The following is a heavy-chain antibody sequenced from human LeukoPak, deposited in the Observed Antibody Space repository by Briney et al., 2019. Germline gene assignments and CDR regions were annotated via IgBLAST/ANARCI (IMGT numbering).Heavy chain of an antibody. Sequence: GGSLRLSCTASGFTFGDYAMSWFRQAPGKGLEWVGFIRSKAYGGTTEYAASVKGRFTILRDDSKSIAYLQMNSLKTEDTAVYYCTRGRDYYDSSGYYYESTNYFDYWGQGTLVTVSS. CDR3: TRGRDYYDSSGYYYESTNYFDY. CDR2: IRSKAYGGTT. V-gene: IGHV3-49*03. J-gene: IGHJ4*02. CDR1: GFTFGDYA. D-gene: IGHD3-22*01.